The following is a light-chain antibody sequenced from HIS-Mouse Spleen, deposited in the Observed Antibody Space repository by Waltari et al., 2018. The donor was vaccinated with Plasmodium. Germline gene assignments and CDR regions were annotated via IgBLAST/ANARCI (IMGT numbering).Light chain of an antibody. CDR1: SSDAGGYNY. CDR3: SSHAGSNNLV. Sequence: QSDLTQPPYASGSPGQSVTISCTGTSSDAGGYNYVSWYQQHPGKATKLMIDEDSKLPSGVPCRFSGSKSGSTASLTVSGLQAEDEADYYCSSHAGSNNLVFGGGTKLTVL. V-gene: IGLV2-8*01. CDR2: EDS. J-gene: IGLJ2*01.